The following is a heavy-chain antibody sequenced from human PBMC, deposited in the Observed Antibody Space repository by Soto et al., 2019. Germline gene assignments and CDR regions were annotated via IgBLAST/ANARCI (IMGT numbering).Heavy chain of an antibody. CDR1: GFTFSSYS. V-gene: IGHV3-48*01. J-gene: IGHJ5*02. CDR3: ARPALAAAGGANWFDP. CDR2: ISSSSSTI. Sequence: EVQLVESGGGLVQPGGSLRLSCAASGFTFSSYSINWVRQAPGKGLEWVSYISSSSSTIYYADSVKGRFTISRDNAKNSLYLQMNSLRAEDTAVYYCARPALAAAGGANWFDPWGQGTLVTVSS. D-gene: IGHD6-13*01.